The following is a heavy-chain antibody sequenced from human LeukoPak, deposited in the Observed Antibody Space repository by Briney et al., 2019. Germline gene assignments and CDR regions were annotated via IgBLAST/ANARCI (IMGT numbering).Heavy chain of an antibody. Sequence: KSSETLSLTCTVSGGSISSSYWNWIRQPPGKGLEWIGFISTSGNTNYNPSLKSRVNISVDTSKNQFSLKLNSVTAADTAMYYCARRTTSSMGSYSSYYMDVWGSGTTVTVSS. J-gene: IGHJ6*03. D-gene: IGHD6-6*01. CDR2: ISTSGNT. V-gene: IGHV4-4*09. CDR1: GGSISSSY. CDR3: ARRTTSSMGSYSSYYMDV.